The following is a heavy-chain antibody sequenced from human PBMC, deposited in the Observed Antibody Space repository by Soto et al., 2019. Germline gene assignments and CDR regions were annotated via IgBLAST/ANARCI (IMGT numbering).Heavy chain of an antibody. CDR2: IYYSGST. Sequence: LETLSLTWAVYGGSFRRYYWRWVRQPPGKGLEWVGVIYYSGSTTFNPSLKSRVTLSVESSKSQVSLTLSSVTAADTAVYYCARGPPDPGDNSARLVYFEYWDQGTLVTVAS. CDR1: GGSFRRYY. V-gene: IGHV4-34*01. CDR3: ARGPPDPGDNSARLVYFEY. D-gene: IGHD2-15*01. J-gene: IGHJ4*02.